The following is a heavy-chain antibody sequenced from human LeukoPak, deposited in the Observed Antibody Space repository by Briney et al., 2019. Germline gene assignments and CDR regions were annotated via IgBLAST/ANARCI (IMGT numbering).Heavy chain of an antibody. V-gene: IGHV1-46*01. CDR1: GYTFTSYY. J-gene: IGHJ4*02. CDR3: ARDLMGGDILTGYLDY. CDR2: INPSGGST. Sequence: ASVKVSCKASGYTFTSYYMHWVRQAPGQGLEWMGIINPSGGSTSYAQKFQGRVTMTRDTSTSTVYMELSSLRSEDTAVYYCARDLMGGDILTGYLDYWGQGTLVTVSS. D-gene: IGHD3-9*01.